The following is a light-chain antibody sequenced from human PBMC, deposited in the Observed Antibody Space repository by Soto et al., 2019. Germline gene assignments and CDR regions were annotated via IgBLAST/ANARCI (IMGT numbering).Light chain of an antibody. CDR1: LSVSSN. CDR2: GAS. V-gene: IGKV3-15*01. CDR3: QQYNNWPIT. Sequence: EIVMTQSPATLSVSPGERATLSCRASLSVSSNLAWYQQKPGQAPRLLIYGASTRATGIPARFSGGGSGTEFSLTISSLQSEDFAVYYCQQYNNWPITFGQGTRLEIK. J-gene: IGKJ5*01.